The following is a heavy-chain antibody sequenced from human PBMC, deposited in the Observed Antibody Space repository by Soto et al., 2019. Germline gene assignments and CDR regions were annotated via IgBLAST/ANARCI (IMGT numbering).Heavy chain of an antibody. V-gene: IGHV4-39*01. CDR1: GGSISSSSYY. J-gene: IGHJ4*02. CDR2: IYYSGST. D-gene: IGHD6-19*01. CDR3: ARCRIAVAASDY. Sequence: PSETLSLTCTVSGGSISSSSYYWGWIRQPPGKGLEWIGSIYYSGSTYYNPSLKSRVTISVDTSKNQFSLKLSSVTAADTAVYYCARCRIAVAASDYWGQGTLVTVSS.